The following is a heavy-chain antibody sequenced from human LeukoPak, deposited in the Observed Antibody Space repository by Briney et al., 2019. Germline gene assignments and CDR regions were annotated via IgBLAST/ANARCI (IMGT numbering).Heavy chain of an antibody. Sequence: GGSLRFSCAASGFSFSAHWMHWVRQAPGKGLVWVAQINGDATATNYAGSVKGRFTISRDNAKNTVHLQMSTLTAEDTAVYYCAKDKWWGASDHWGQGSLVTVSS. J-gene: IGHJ4*02. V-gene: IGHV3-74*01. CDR2: INGDATAT. CDR1: GFSFSAHW. CDR3: AKDKWWGASDH. D-gene: IGHD2-8*01.